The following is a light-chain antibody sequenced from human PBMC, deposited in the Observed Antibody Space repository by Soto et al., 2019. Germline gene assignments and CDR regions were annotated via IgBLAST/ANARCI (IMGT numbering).Light chain of an antibody. CDR2: AIS. Sequence: EIVLTQSPGTLSLSPGERATLSCRASHPISSSYLAWYQQKPGQAPRLLMYAISSRATGMPDRFRGSGSGTDFTLSITRLEPADFAVYYCQQYDSSSPRTFGQGTKVEIK. CDR3: QQYDSSSPRT. CDR1: HPISSSY. V-gene: IGKV3-20*01. J-gene: IGKJ1*01.